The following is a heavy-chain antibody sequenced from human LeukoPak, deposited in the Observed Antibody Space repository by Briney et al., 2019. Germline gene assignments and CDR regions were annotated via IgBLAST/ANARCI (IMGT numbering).Heavy chain of an antibody. Sequence: GASVKVSCKPSAYTFTGFGISWLRQAPGQGLEWMGWIGAYNGDTNYAQKFQGRVTMTTDTSTSTAYMDLRSLRSDDTAVYYCTRDHCRGDNCPSFDYWGQGTLVTASS. CDR3: TRDHCRGDNCPSFDY. J-gene: IGHJ4*02. CDR2: IGAYNGDT. V-gene: IGHV1-18*04. CDR1: AYTFTGFG. D-gene: IGHD2-15*01.